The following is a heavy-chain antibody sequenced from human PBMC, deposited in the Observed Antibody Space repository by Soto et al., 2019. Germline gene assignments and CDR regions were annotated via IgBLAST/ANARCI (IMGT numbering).Heavy chain of an antibody. CDR2: INPLSGIP. Sequence: QVQLVQSGAEVKKPESSVKVSCKTSGGTFVRHVISWVRQAPGQGPEWMGKINPLSGIPNYAQKFQDRVTFTADTDSSTAYVKLSSLRSDDTAVYYCATPACAATWCSPSHNLDHWGQGTLVTVSS. D-gene: IGHD2-2*01. CDR1: GGTFVRHV. CDR3: ATPACAATWCSPSHNLDH. V-gene: IGHV1-69*09. J-gene: IGHJ4*02.